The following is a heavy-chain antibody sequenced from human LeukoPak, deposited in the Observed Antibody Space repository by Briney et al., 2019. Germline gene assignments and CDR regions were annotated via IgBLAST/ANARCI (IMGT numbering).Heavy chain of an antibody. CDR2: MNPNSGNT. CDR3: ARVPRSSYWGTNYYYYYGMDV. V-gene: IGHV1-8*01. CDR1: GYTFTSYD. Sequence: ASVKVSCKASGYTFTSYDINWVRQATGQGLEWMGWMNPNSGNTGYAQKFQGRVTMTRNTSISTAYMELSSLRSEDTAVYYCARVPRSSYWGTNYYYYYGMDVWGQGTTVTVSS. D-gene: IGHD2-15*01. J-gene: IGHJ6*02.